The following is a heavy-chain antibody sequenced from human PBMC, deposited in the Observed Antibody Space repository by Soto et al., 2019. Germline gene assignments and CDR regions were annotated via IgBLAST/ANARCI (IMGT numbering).Heavy chain of an antibody. J-gene: IGHJ4*02. V-gene: IGHV1-18*01. CDR1: GYTFTSYG. CDR3: ARATSPTDC. Sequence: QVQMVQSGAEVKRPGASVKVSCKASGYTFTSYGITWVRQAPGQGLEWMGWISAYNGHTNYAQKLQGRVTKTTDTSTSTDYMGRRSRISYDTAVYYCARATSPTDCWGQGTLVTVSS. CDR2: ISAYNGHT.